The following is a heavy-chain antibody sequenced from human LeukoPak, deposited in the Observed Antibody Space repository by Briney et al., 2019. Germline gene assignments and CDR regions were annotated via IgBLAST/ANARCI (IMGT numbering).Heavy chain of an antibody. D-gene: IGHD2-2*01. CDR3: ARGLKPPWDSTDYHD. V-gene: IGHV1-24*01. CDR1: GYTLTELS. J-gene: IGHJ4*02. Sequence: ASVKVSCKVSGYTLTELSMHWVRQAPGKGLEWMGGFDPEDGETIYAQKFQGRVTMTEDTSTDTAYMELSSLRSKDTAVYYCARGLKPPWDSTDYHDWGQGTLVTVSS. CDR2: FDPEDGET.